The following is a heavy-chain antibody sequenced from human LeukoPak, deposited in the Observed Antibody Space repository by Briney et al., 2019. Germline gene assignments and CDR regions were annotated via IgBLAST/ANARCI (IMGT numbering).Heavy chain of an antibody. J-gene: IGHJ4*02. CDR3: ARGGPFPSSSSSREYYLDY. CDR2: RSIYDGNT. Sequence: ASVKVSCKASGYDFINYGISWVRQAPGQGLECMGWRSIYDGNTDYKLQGRVTMTTDTSTSTAYMEVRSLRSDDTAVYYCARGGPFPSSSSSREYYLDYWGQGTLVTVSS. CDR1: GYDFINYG. V-gene: IGHV1-18*01. D-gene: IGHD6-6*01.